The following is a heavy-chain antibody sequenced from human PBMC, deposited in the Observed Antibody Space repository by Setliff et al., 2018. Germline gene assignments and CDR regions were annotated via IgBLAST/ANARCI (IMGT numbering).Heavy chain of an antibody. D-gene: IGHD3-3*01. V-gene: IGHV4-34*01. Sequence: LSLTCAVYGGSFSGYYWSWIRQPPGKGLEWIGEINHSGSTNYNPSLKSRVTISVDTSKNQFSLKLSSVTAADTAVYYCARGAREWLLLYYFDYWGQGTLVTVSS. CDR2: INHSGST. CDR3: ARGAREWLLLYYFDY. J-gene: IGHJ4*02. CDR1: GGSFSGYY.